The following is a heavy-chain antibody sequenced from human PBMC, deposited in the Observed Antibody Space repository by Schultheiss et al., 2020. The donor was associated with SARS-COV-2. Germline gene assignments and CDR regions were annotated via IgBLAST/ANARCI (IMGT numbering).Heavy chain of an antibody. V-gene: IGHV4-61*02. Sequence: LRLSCTVSGGSISSGSYYWSWIRQPAGKGLEWIGRIYTSGSTNYNPSLKSRVTISVDTSKNQFSLKLSSVTAADTAVYYCAREGASVATRRDYWGQGTLVTVSS. D-gene: IGHD4-23*01. CDR3: AREGASVATRRDY. CDR2: IYTSGST. J-gene: IGHJ4*02. CDR1: GGSISSGSYY.